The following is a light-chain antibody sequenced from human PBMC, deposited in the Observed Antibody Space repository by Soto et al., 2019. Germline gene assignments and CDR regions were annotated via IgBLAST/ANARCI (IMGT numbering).Light chain of an antibody. J-gene: IGKJ5*01. CDR1: QSISIY. CDR2: GAS. V-gene: IGKV1-39*01. CDR3: QQTYTTPEIT. Sequence: DIQMTQSPSSLSASVGYRFTITCRASQSISIYLNWYQLKPGKAPNLLMYGASYLKSGVPTRFSGSGSGTDFTLTIRSLQPEDFAIYYCQQTYTTPEITFGQGTQLEIK.